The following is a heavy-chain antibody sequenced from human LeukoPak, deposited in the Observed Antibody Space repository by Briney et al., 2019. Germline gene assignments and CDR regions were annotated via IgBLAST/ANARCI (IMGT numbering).Heavy chain of an antibody. CDR3: AREVCSTSCYIDY. Sequence: SETLSLTSTVSGGSISSHYWSWIRQPPGKGLERPGYIYYSGSTNYNPSLKSRVTMSVDTSKNQFSLKLSSVTAADTAVYYCAREVCSTSCYIDYWGQGTLVTVSS. CDR1: GGSISSHY. J-gene: IGHJ4*02. CDR2: IYYSGST. D-gene: IGHD2-2*02. V-gene: IGHV4-59*11.